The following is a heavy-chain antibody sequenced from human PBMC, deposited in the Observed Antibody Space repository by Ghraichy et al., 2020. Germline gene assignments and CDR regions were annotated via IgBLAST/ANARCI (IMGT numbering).Heavy chain of an antibody. CDR1: GFTFSDYY. J-gene: IGHJ4*02. Sequence: GGSLRLSCAASGFTFSDYYMSWIRQAPGKGLEWVSYISSSGSTIYYADSVKGRFTISRDNAKNSLYLQMNSLRAEDTAVYYCARDLESSGWYFEPPDYWGQGTLVTVSS. CDR2: ISSSGSTI. V-gene: IGHV3-11*01. D-gene: IGHD6-19*01. CDR3: ARDLESSGWYFEPPDY.